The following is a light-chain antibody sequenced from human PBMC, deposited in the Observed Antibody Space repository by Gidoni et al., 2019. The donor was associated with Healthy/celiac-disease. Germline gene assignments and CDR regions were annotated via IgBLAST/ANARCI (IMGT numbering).Light chain of an antibody. J-gene: IGLJ2*01. CDR3: QSYDSSNHVV. Sequence: NFMLTQPHSVSESPGTTVTISCTRSSGSIASNYVQLYQQRPGSAPTTVIYEDNQRPSGVPDRFSGSIDSSSNSASLTISGLKTEDEADYYCQSYDSSNHVVFGGGTKLTVL. CDR2: EDN. V-gene: IGLV6-57*04. CDR1: SGSIASNY.